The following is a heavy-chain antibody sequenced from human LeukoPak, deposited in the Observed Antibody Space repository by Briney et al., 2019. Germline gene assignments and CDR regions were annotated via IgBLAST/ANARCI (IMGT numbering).Heavy chain of an antibody. CDR1: GYSFDYYW. V-gene: IGHV5-51*01. CDR2: IYPDDSDS. D-gene: IGHD3-3*01. CDR3: ARVGSVTNFGVVSYYFDY. J-gene: IGHJ4*02. Sequence: GESLKISCKASGYSFDYYWIAWVRQMPGKGLEWMGVIYPDDSDSTYSPSFQGQVTISVDKSINTAYLQWSSLKASNTAIYYCARVGSVTNFGVVSYYFDYWGQGTLVTVSS.